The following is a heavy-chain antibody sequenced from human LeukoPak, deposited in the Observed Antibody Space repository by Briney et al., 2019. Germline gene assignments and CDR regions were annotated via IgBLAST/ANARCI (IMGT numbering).Heavy chain of an antibody. CDR2: IRSKANSYAT. D-gene: IGHD3-10*01. V-gene: IGHV3-73*01. CDR3: TTTWYYGSGSYRSDAFDI. J-gene: IGHJ3*02. Sequence: GGSLRLSCAASGFTFSGSAMHWVRQASGKGLEWVGRIRSKANSYATAYAASVKGRFTISKDDSKNTAYLQMNSLKTEDTAVYYCTTTWYYGSGSYRSDAFDIWGQGTMVTVSS. CDR1: GFTFSGSA.